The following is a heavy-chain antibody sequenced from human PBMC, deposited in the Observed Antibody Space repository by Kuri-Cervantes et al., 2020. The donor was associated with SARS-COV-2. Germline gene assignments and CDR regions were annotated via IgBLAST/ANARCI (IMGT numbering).Heavy chain of an antibody. J-gene: IGHJ6*02. Sequence: GESLKISCAASGFTFSTYAMHWVRQAPGKGLEWVAVISHDGSSKYYADSVKGRFTISRDNSKNTLYLQMNSLRAEDTAVYCCARAIGYYYYYGMDVWGQGTTVTVSS. D-gene: IGHD2/OR15-2a*01. V-gene: IGHV3-30*14. CDR2: ISHDGSSK. CDR3: ARAIGYYYYYGMDV. CDR1: GFTFSTYA.